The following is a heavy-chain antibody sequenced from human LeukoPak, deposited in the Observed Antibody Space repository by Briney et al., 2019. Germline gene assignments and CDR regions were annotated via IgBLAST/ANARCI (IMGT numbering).Heavy chain of an antibody. J-gene: IGHJ6*02. D-gene: IGHD3-22*01. CDR3: ASRYYYDSSGTYYCYGMDV. CDR1: GGPITNYY. V-gene: IGHV4-59*01. Sequence: SETLSLTCSVSGGPITNYYWSWIRQPPGKGLEWIGYVYYSGSTKYNPSLKSRVTISVDTSKNQFSLKLTSVTAADTAVYYCASRYYYDSSGTYYCYGMDVWGQGTTVTVSS. CDR2: VYYSGST.